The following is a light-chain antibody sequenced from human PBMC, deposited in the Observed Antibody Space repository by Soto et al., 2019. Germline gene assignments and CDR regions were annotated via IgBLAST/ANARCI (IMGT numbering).Light chain of an antibody. CDR2: EVS. Sequence: QSALTQPASVSGSPGQSITISCTGTSSDVGGYNYVSWYQQHPGKAPKLMIYEVSNRPSGVPDRFSASKSGTSASLAITGLQAEDEADYYCQSYESSLSGWIFGGGTKLTVL. CDR1: SSDVGGYNY. J-gene: IGLJ2*01. V-gene: IGLV2-14*01. CDR3: QSYESSLSGWI.